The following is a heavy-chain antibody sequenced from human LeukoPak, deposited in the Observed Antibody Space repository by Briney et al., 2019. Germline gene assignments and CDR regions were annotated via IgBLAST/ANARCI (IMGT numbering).Heavy chain of an antibody. CDR3: ARGPPGLRYFDWMSGSGDAFDI. J-gene: IGHJ3*02. Sequence: GGALRLSCADPGFTFSSYEMKWVRQAPGKGVGGVSYISNSGSTIYYADSVKGRFTISRDNAKNSLYLQMNSLRAEDTAVYYCARGPPGLRYFDWMSGSGDAFDIWGQGTMVTVSS. V-gene: IGHV3-48*03. CDR2: ISNSGSTI. D-gene: IGHD3-9*01. CDR1: GFTFSSYE.